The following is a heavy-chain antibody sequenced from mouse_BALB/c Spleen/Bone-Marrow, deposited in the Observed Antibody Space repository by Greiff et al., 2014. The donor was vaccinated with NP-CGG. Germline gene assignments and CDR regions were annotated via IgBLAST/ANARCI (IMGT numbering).Heavy chain of an antibody. CDR3: ASSPYGYFDY. Sequence: EVQRVESGGGLVHPGGSRKLSCAASGFTFSSFGMHWVRQAPEKGLEWVAYISSGSSTIYYADTVKGRFTISRDNPKNTLFLQMTSLRSEDTAMYYCASSPYGYFDYWGQGTTLTVSS. CDR2: ISSGSSTI. V-gene: IGHV5-17*02. CDR1: GFTFSSFG. D-gene: IGHD1-1*01. J-gene: IGHJ2*01.